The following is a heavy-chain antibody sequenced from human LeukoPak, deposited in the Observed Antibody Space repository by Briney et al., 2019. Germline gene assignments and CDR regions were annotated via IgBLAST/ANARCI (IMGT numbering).Heavy chain of an antibody. CDR2: IKQDGSEK. D-gene: IGHD6-6*01. CDR3: ARIYRSTSGYCFDH. J-gene: IGHJ4*02. Sequence: PGGSLRLSCAASGFIYSNYWMSWVRQAPGKGLEWVANIKQDGSEKYYVDSLKGRFTISRDNANNSLSLQTNSLRAEDTSVYYCARIYRSTSGYCFDHWGQGTLVTVSS. CDR1: GFIYSNYW. V-gene: IGHV3-7*01.